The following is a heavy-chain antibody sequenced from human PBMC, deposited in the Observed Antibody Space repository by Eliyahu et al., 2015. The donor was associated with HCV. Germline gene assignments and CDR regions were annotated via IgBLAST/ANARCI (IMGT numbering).Heavy chain of an antibody. V-gene: IGHV1-46*01. CDR3: ARAVSASYEGNYFDY. Sequence: QVQLVQSGTEVKMPGASVKVSCKTSGFTFTNYYIHWVRQAPGQGLEWMGIVNPSFLPTTFTQKFQGRITMTRDTSTSTVFMELSSLRSEDTAVYFCARAVSASYEGNYFDYWGQGTLVTVSS. CDR1: GFTFTNYY. D-gene: IGHD3-3*01. J-gene: IGHJ4*02. CDR2: VNPSFLPT.